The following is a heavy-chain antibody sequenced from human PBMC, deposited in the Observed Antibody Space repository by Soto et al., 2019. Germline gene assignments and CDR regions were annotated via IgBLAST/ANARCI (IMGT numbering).Heavy chain of an antibody. CDR3: SGNFDF. CDR2: IWHDGSNS. V-gene: IGHV3-33*01. J-gene: IGHJ4*02. D-gene: IGHD2-15*01. Sequence: SLRLSYAASGFTFSNFGMHRVRQAPGKGMEWMAVIWHDGSNSYYADSVKGRFTISRDNSKNTLYLQMDSLRVEDTAVYECSGNFDFWGQGTLVTVSS. CDR1: GFTFSNFG.